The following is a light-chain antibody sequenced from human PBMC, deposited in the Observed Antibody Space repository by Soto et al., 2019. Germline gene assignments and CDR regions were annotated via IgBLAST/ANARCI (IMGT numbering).Light chain of an antibody. Sequence: EIVMTQSPATLSVSPGEGATLSCRASENVDTNLAWYQHKPGQAPRLLIYGASTRAAGVPARFSGSGSGTDFTLIISSLEPEDFAVYYCQQRSNWPLITFGQGTRLEIK. CDR1: ENVDTN. CDR3: QQRSNWPLIT. J-gene: IGKJ5*01. CDR2: GAS. V-gene: IGKV3-11*01.